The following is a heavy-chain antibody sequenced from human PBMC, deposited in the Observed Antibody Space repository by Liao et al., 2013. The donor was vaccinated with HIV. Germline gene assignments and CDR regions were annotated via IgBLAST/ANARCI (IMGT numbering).Heavy chain of an antibody. J-gene: IGHJ4*02. CDR3: AREGYSYGSIYYFDS. D-gene: IGHD5-18*01. Sequence: QVQLQESGPGLVKPSQTLSLTCTVSGGSITSGDYYWSWIRQTPGKGLEWIGYIYYSGGTYFNPSLKSRVTISVDSSKNQVSLKLRSVTAADTAVYYCAREGYSYGSIYYFDSWGQGTLVTVSS. CDR2: IYYSGGT. CDR1: GGSITSGDYY. V-gene: IGHV4-30-4*08.